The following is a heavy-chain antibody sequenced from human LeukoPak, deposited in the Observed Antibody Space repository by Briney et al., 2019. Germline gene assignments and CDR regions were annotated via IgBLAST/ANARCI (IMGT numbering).Heavy chain of an antibody. CDR1: GGTFSSYA. D-gene: IGHD1-20*01. CDR2: IIPILGIA. Sequence: ASVKVSCKASGGTFSSYAISWVRQATGQGLEWMGRIIPILGIANYAQKFQGRVTITADKSTSTAYMELSSLRSEDTAVYYCARDLGRGNWNPGGVYFDYWGQGTLVTVSS. J-gene: IGHJ4*02. V-gene: IGHV1-69*04. CDR3: ARDLGRGNWNPGGVYFDY.